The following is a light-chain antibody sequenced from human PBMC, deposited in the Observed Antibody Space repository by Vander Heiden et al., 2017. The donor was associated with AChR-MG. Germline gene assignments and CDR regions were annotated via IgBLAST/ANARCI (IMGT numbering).Light chain of an antibody. CDR1: ALPKQY. CDR2: KDS. J-gene: IGLJ2*01. V-gene: IGLV3-25*03. CDR3: QSAESSGTYVV. Sequence: SYELTQPPSVSVSPGQTARITCSGDALPKQYAYWYKQKPGQAPVLVIYKDSERPSGIPERFSGSSSGTTVTLTISGVQAEDEADYYCQSAESSGTYVVFGGGTKLTVL.